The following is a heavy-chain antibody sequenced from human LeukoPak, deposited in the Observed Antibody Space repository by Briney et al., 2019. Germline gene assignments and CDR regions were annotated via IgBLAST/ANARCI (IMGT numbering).Heavy chain of an antibody. D-gene: IGHD6-19*01. V-gene: IGHV5-51*01. CDR3: ARLHTPDTRDWYGVDY. Sequence: GESLKISCKASGYSFTSYWIGWGRQMPGEGLEWMGIIYPGDSDTRYSPSFQGHVTISADKSISTAYLQRSNLKASKYATYYCARLHTPDTRDWYGVDYWGQGTLVTVSS. CDR2: IYPGDSDT. J-gene: IGHJ4*02. CDR1: GYSFTSYW.